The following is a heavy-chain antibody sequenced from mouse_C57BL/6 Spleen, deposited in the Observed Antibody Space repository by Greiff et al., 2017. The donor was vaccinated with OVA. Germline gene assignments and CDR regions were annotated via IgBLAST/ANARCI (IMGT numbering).Heavy chain of an antibody. V-gene: IGHV1-72*01. CDR2: FDLNSGGT. CDR3: AKSDDDDGV. J-gene: IGHJ1*03. Sequence: VQLQQPGAELVKPGASVKLSCKASCYTFTSYWMHWVKQRPGRGLEWIGWFDLNSGGTKYNEKFKSKATLTVDKPSSTAYMQLSSLTSEDSAVYYCAKSDDDDGVWGTGTTVTVSS. CDR1: CYTFTSYW. D-gene: IGHD2-4*01.